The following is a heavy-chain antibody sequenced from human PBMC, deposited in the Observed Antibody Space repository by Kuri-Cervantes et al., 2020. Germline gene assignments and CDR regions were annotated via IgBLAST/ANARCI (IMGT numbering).Heavy chain of an antibody. Sequence: GESLKFSCAASGFTFSSYGMHWLRQAPGKGLEWVAVISYDGSNKYYADSVKGRFTISRDNAKNSLYLQMNSLRAEDTAVYYCARDYYYYGMDVWGQGTTVTVSS. J-gene: IGHJ6*02. CDR1: GFTFSSYG. V-gene: IGHV3-30*03. CDR3: ARDYYYYGMDV. CDR2: ISYDGSNK.